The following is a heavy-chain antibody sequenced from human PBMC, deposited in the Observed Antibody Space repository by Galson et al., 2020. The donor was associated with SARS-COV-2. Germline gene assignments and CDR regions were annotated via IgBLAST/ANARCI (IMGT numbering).Heavy chain of an antibody. CDR3: ARGGEWELPYYFDY. J-gene: IGHJ4*02. V-gene: IGHV3-30*04. CDR2: ISSDGSNS. D-gene: IGHD1-26*01. Sequence: GESLKISCAASGFTFSNYVMHWVRQAPGKGPEWVAVISSDGSNSFYADSLKGRFTISRDNSKSTLYLQMNGLRAEDTAVYYCARGGEWELPYYFDYWGQGTLVTVSS. CDR1: GFTFSNYV.